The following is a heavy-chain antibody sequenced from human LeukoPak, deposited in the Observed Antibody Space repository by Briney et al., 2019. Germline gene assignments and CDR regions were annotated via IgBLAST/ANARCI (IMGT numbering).Heavy chain of an antibody. J-gene: IGHJ4*02. CDR1: GGSISSHY. D-gene: IGHD3-22*01. CDR3: ARQLNYDSSGYYY. V-gene: IGHV4-59*08. Sequence: PSETLSLTCTVSGGSISSHYWSWLRQPPGKGLEWIGYIYYSGSTNYNPSLKSRVTISVDTSKNQFSLKLSSVTAADTAVYYCARQLNYDSSGYYYWGQGTLVTVSS. CDR2: IYYSGST.